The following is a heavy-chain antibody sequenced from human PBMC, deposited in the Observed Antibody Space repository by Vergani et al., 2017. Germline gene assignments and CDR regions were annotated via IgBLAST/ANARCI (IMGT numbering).Heavy chain of an antibody. D-gene: IGHD6-13*01. J-gene: IGHJ1*01. V-gene: IGHV3-30*03. CDR2: ISYDGTQK. CDR3: ATKSCVTPGCQIGYFRE. Sequence: QVHLVESGGGVVQPGRSLRLSCVVSGFTSSYYGMHWVRQAPGKGLEWVAVISYDGTQKYYADSVKGRFNISRDNSKSTLYLQMNSLRTEDTAVYYCATKSCVTPGCQIGYFREWGQGTLVTVSS. CDR1: GFTSSYYG.